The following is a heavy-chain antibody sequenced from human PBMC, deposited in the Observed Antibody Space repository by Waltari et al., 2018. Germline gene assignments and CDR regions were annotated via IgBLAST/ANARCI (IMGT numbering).Heavy chain of an antibody. V-gene: IGHV4-34*01. CDR3: ARREVVTTGFDY. J-gene: IGHJ4*02. D-gene: IGHD2-21*02. CDR2: INHSGST. Sequence: QVQLQQWGAGLLKPSETLSLTCAVYGGSFSGYYWSWIRQPPGKGLEWIGEINHSGSTNYNPSLKSRVTISVDTSKNQFSLKQSSVTAADTAVYYCARREVVTTGFDYWGQGTLVTVSS. CDR1: GGSFSGYY.